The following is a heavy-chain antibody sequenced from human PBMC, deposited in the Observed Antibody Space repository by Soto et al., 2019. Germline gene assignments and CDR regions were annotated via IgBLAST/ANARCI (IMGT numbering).Heavy chain of an antibody. V-gene: IGHV3-30*03. Sequence: PGGSLRLSCAASGFTFSSYGMHWVRQAPGKGLEWVAVISYDGSNKYYADSVKGRFTISRDNSKNTLYLQMNSLRSEDTAVYYCARPIQYYYDSSGQSAWFDPWGQGTLVTVSS. D-gene: IGHD3-22*01. J-gene: IGHJ5*02. CDR3: ARPIQYYYDSSGQSAWFDP. CDR1: GFTFSSYG. CDR2: ISYDGSNK.